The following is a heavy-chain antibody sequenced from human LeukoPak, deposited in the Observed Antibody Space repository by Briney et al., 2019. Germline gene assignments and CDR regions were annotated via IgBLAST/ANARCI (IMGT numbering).Heavy chain of an antibody. CDR1: GYTFTSYG. J-gene: IGHJ6*02. V-gene: IGHV1-18*01. Sequence: ASVKVSCKASGYTFTSYGISWVRQAPGQGLEWMGWISAYNGNTNYAQKPQGRVTMTTDTSTSTAYMELRSLRSDDTAVYYCARERRLLWFGDDYGMDVWGQGTTVTVSS. D-gene: IGHD3-10*01. CDR3: ARERRLLWFGDDYGMDV. CDR2: ISAYNGNT.